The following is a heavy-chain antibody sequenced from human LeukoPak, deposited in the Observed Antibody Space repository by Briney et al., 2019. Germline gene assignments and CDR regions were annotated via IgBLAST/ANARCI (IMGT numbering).Heavy chain of an antibody. V-gene: IGHV3-23*01. Sequence: PGGSLRLSCAASGFTFSSYAMSWVRQAPGKGLEWVSVISGGGTSTYCADSVKGRFIISKDNSRNTLYLQMNSLRAEDTAVYYCAKTFIAVANPIDYWGQGILVTVSS. CDR3: AKTFIAVANPIDY. CDR1: GFTFSSYA. CDR2: ISGGGTST. J-gene: IGHJ4*02. D-gene: IGHD6-19*01.